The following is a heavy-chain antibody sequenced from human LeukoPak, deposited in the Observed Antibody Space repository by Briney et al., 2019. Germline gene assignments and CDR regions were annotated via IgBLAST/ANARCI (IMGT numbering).Heavy chain of an antibody. J-gene: IGHJ6*03. CDR1: GGSISSYY. V-gene: IGHV4-59*01. CDR3: AREPARLRYMDV. CDR2: IYYSGST. Sequence: SETLSLTCTVSGGSISSYYWSWTRQPPGKGLEWIGYIYYSGSTNYNPSLKSRVTISVDTSKNQFSLKLSSVTAADTAVYYCAREPARLRYMDVWGKGTTVTVSS. D-gene: IGHD2-2*01.